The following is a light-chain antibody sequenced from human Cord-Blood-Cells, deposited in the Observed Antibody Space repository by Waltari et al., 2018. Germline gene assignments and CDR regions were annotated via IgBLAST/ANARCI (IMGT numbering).Light chain of an antibody. Sequence: EIVFTQSPGTLSSSPGERAILSCRASQSVSSSYLAWYQQKPGQAPRLLIYGASSRATGIPDRFSGSGSGTDFTLTISRLEPEDFAVYYCQQYGSSFTFGPGTKVDIK. CDR1: QSVSSSY. CDR3: QQYGSSFT. J-gene: IGKJ3*01. CDR2: GAS. V-gene: IGKV3-20*01.